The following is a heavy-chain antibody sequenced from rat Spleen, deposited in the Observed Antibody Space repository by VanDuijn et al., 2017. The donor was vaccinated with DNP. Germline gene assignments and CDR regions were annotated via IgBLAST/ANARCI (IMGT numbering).Heavy chain of an antibody. V-gene: IGHV5-31*01. CDR1: GFTFTNYW. D-gene: IGHD1-7*01. CDR2: IHNTGGTT. CDR3: TRDGPPYYGEVWFAY. J-gene: IGHJ3*01. Sequence: EVQLVESGGGLVQPGRSLKLSCVASGFTFTNYWMTWIRQAPGKGLEWVASIHNTGGTTYYPDSLKGRFTISRDNANSILNLQMTSLRSEDTATYYCTRDGPPYYGEVWFAYWGQGTLVTVSS.